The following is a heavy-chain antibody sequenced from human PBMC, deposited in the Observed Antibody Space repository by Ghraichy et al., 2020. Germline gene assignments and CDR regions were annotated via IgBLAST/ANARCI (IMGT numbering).Heavy chain of an antibody. CDR1: GYTFTSYY. Sequence: ASVKVSCKASGYTFTSYYMHWVRQAPGQGLEWMGIINPSGGSTSYAQKFQGRVTMTRDTSTSTVYMELSSLRSEDTAVYYCARDLLRFLEWLPLLTGMDVWGQGTTVTVSS. V-gene: IGHV1-46*01. CDR3: ARDLLRFLEWLPLLTGMDV. CDR2: INPSGGST. J-gene: IGHJ6*02. D-gene: IGHD3-3*01.